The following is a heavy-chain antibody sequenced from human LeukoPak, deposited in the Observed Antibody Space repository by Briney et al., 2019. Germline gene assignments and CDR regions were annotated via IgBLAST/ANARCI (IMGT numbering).Heavy chain of an antibody. D-gene: IGHD3-22*01. Sequence: GGSLRLSCAASGFTFSSNAMSWVRQAPGKGLEWVSAISGSGGSTYYADSVKGRFTISRDNAKNSLYLQMNSLRAEDTAVYYCARDTTNYYDSSGSSYWGQGTLVTVSS. J-gene: IGHJ4*02. CDR3: ARDTTNYYDSSGSSY. CDR1: GFTFSSNA. V-gene: IGHV3-23*01. CDR2: ISGSGGST.